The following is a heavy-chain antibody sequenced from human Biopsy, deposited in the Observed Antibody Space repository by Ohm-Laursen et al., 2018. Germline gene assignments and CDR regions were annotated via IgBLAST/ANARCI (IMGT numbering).Heavy chain of an antibody. J-gene: IGHJ5*02. CDR1: GGSASSNVHY. V-gene: IGHV4-39*01. CDR3: ARHPTGFWFDP. CDR2: VFHSGIT. Sequence: GTLSLTCTVSGGSASSNVHYWAWIRQPPGKGLECIGTVFHSGITFYNPSLKSRVTISIDTSKNQFSLNLSSVTAADTAVYYCARHPTGFWFDPWGQGTLVTVYS.